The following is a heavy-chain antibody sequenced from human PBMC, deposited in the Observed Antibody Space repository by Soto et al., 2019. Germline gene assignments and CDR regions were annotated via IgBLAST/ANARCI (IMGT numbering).Heavy chain of an antibody. J-gene: IGHJ4*02. CDR3: VREGGSSGWYGDH. Sequence: GSLRLSCSASGFTFSSYGIHWVRQAPGKGLEYVSGITGNGVTTDFADSVKGRFTISRDNPKNTVNLQMSDLRREDTAVYYCVREGGSSGWYGDHWGQGTLVTVSS. D-gene: IGHD6-19*01. V-gene: IGHV3-64D*06. CDR1: GFTFSSYG. CDR2: ITGNGVTT.